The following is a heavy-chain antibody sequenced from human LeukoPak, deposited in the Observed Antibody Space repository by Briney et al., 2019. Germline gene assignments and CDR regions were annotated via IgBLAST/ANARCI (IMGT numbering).Heavy chain of an antibody. CDR2: LSGRSNSI. CDR1: GFTFATYG. V-gene: IGHV3-48*02. CDR3: ARDFRYHDSSGYYSFDY. D-gene: IGHD3-22*01. J-gene: IGHJ4*02. Sequence: GGSLRLSCAASGFTFATYGMNWVRQAPGKGLEWVSYLSGRSNSIYYAESVKGRFTISRDNAKNSLYLQMNSLRDEDTAVYYCARDFRYHDSSGYYSFDYWGQGTLVTVSS.